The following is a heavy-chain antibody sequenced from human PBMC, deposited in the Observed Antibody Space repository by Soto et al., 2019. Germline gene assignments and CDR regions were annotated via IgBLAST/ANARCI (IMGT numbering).Heavy chain of an antibody. D-gene: IGHD6-19*01. CDR2: INHSGST. CDR1: GGSFSGYY. Sequence: SETLSLTCFVYGGSFSGYYWSWIRQPPGKGLEWIGEINHSGSTNYNPSLKSRVTISVDTSKNQFSLKLSSVTAADTAVYYCARRRYGGWIAVAGPFDPRGQGTLVTVSS. V-gene: IGHV4-34*01. J-gene: IGHJ5*02. CDR3: ARRRYGGWIAVAGPFDP.